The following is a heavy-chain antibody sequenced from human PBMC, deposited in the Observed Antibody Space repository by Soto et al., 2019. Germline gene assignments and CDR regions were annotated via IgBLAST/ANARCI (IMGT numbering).Heavy chain of an antibody. CDR1: GFTFSTYS. D-gene: IGHD3-9*01. CDR3: AKVLDESMIVNGYLY. V-gene: IGHV3-23*01. J-gene: IGHJ4*02. Sequence: PGGSLRLSCAASGFTFSTYSMNWVRQAPGKGLEWVSAIGGGGDSTYYADSVKGRFTISRDNSRNMLYLQVNSLRAEDTAVYYCAKVLDESMIVNGYLYWGQGTLVTVSS. CDR2: IGGGGDST.